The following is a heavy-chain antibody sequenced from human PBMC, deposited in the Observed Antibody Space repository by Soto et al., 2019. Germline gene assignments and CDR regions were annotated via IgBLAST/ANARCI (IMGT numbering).Heavy chain of an antibody. D-gene: IGHD1-26*01. V-gene: IGHV1-2*02. CDR2: INPNSGGT. CDR1: GYTFTGYY. CDR3: ARDWETVAGFDP. Sequence: ASVKVSCKASGYTFTGYYMHWVRQAPGQGLEWMGWINPNSGGTNYAQKFQGRVTMTRDTSISTAYMELSRLRSDDTAVYYCARDWETVAGFDPWGQGTRVTVSS. J-gene: IGHJ5*02.